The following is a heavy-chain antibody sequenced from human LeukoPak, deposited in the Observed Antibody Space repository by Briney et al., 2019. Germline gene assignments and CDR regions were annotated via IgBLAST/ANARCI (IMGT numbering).Heavy chain of an antibody. CDR2: ISAYNGNT. Sequence: ASVKVSCKASGYTFTSYGISWVRQAPGQGLEWMGWISAYNGNTNYAQKLQGRVTMTTDTSTSTAYMELRSLRSDDTAVYYCATWDTYDSSGYLRDYWGQGTLVTVSS. CDR3: ATWDTYDSSGYLRDY. D-gene: IGHD3-22*01. CDR1: GYTFTSYG. V-gene: IGHV1-18*01. J-gene: IGHJ4*02.